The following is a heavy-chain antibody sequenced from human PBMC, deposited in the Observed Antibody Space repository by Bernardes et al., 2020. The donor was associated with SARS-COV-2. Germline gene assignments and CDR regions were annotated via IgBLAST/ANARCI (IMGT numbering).Heavy chain of an antibody. Sequence: SGPTLVKPTQTLTLTCTFPGFSLSTSGVAVGWIRQPPGKALEWLAPIYSDDDKRYSPTLKSRLTVTKDTSKNQVVLTLTNVDPLDTATYYCAHRRPSTWEGDWLDPWGQGTLVTVSS. CDR3: AHRRPSTWEGDWLDP. CDR2: IYSDDDK. D-gene: IGHD6-13*01. J-gene: IGHJ5*02. CDR1: GFSLSTSGVA. V-gene: IGHV2-5*02.